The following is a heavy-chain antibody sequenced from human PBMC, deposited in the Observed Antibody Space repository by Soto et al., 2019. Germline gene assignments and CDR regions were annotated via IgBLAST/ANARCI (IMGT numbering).Heavy chain of an antibody. CDR3: ARAGSGDYVQILWWFDP. Sequence: QVQLVQSGAEVKKPGASVKVSCKASGYTFTSYGISWVRQAPGQGLEWMGWISAYNGNTNYAQKLQGRVTLTTDTSTSTAYLELRRLRSDDTAVYYCARAGSGDYVQILWWFDPWGQGTLVTVSS. CDR2: ISAYNGNT. J-gene: IGHJ5*02. D-gene: IGHD2-21*01. V-gene: IGHV1-18*01. CDR1: GYTFTSYG.